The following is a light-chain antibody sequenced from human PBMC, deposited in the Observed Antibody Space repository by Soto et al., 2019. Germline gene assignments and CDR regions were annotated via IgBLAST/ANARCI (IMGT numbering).Light chain of an antibody. CDR3: QESFFTLGT. J-gene: IGKJ1*01. Sequence: DIQMTQSPSSLSASVGDRVTITCRPSQYIGDFLNWYQQTPGKAPKLLIFGASNLHIGVPSRFSGSGSGTEFTLTINNLQREDFATYYCQESFFTLGTFGRGTKVEI. CDR1: QYIGDF. V-gene: IGKV1-39*01. CDR2: GAS.